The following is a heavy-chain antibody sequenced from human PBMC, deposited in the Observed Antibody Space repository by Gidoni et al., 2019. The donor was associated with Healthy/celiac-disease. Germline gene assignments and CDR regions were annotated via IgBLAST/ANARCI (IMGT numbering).Heavy chain of an antibody. V-gene: IGHV3-48*03. CDR2: ISSSGSTI. CDR3: ARTDYGDYFDY. Sequence: EVQLVESGGGLVQPGGSLRLSCAASGFPFSSYEMNWVRQAPGKGLEWVSYISSSGSTIYYADSVKGRFTISRDNAKNSLYLQMNSLRAEDTAVYYCARTDYGDYFDYWGQGTLVTVSS. J-gene: IGHJ4*02. CDR1: GFPFSSYE. D-gene: IGHD4-17*01.